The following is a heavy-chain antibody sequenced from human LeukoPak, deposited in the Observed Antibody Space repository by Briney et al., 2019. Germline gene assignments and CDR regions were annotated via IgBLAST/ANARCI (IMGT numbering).Heavy chain of an antibody. Sequence: SETLSLTCTVSGGSISSYYWSWIRQPPGKGLEWIGYIYYSGSTNYNPPLKSRVTISVDTSKNQFSLKLSSVTAADTAVYYCARRSHYYDSSGYYYSFDIWGQGTMVTVSS. CDR2: IYYSGST. V-gene: IGHV4-59*08. CDR3: ARRSHYYDSSGYYYSFDI. CDR1: GGSISSYY. J-gene: IGHJ3*02. D-gene: IGHD3-22*01.